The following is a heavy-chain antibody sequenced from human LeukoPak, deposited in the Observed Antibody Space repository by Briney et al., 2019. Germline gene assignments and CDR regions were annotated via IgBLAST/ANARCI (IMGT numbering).Heavy chain of an antibody. J-gene: IGHJ4*02. CDR2: INWNGGST. CDR1: GFTFDDYG. D-gene: IGHD2-2*01. V-gene: IGHV3-20*04. Sequence: PGGSLRLSCAASGFTFDDYGMSWVCQAPGKGLEWVSGINWNGGSTGYADSVKGRFTISRDNAKNSLYLQMNSLRAEDTALYYCARDPGSPRYCSSTSCYLYYWGQGTLVTVSS. CDR3: ARDPGSPRYCSSTSCYLYY.